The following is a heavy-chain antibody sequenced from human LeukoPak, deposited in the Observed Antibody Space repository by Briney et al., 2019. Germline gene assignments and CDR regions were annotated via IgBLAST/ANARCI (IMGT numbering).Heavy chain of an antibody. D-gene: IGHD1-1*01. CDR1: GYTFTSYG. CDR3: ARDLDWNYFDY. Sequence: AASVKVSCKASGYTFTSYGMSWVRQAPGPGPEWMGWISAYNGNTNYAQKLQGRVTKTTHTTTTTAYQELRSPRSDDTAVYYCARDLDWNYFDYWGQGTLVTVSS. V-gene: IGHV1-18*01. CDR2: ISAYNGNT. J-gene: IGHJ4*02.